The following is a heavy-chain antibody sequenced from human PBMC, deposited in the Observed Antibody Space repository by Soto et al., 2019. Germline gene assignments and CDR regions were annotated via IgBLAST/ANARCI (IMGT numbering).Heavy chain of an antibody. CDR3: ARVGCSGGSRFAFDI. J-gene: IGHJ3*02. Sequence: GASVKVSCKASGYTFTGYYMHWVRQAPGQGLEWMGWINPNSGGTNYAQKFQGWVTMTRDTSISTAYMELSRLRSDDTAVYYCARVGCSGGSRFAFDIWGQGTMVTVSS. CDR2: INPNSGGT. V-gene: IGHV1-2*04. CDR1: GYTFTGYY. D-gene: IGHD2-15*01.